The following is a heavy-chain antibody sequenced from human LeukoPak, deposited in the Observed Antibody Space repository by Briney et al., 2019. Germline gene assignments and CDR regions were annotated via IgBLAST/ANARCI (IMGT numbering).Heavy chain of an antibody. CDR1: GFTFSNFG. D-gene: IGHD2-2*01. CDR2: ISGSGGAI. V-gene: IGHV3-48*04. J-gene: IGHJ4*02. Sequence: PGGSLRLSCAASGFTFSNFGLNWVRQAPGKGLEWVSHISGSGGAIYYADSVKGRFTISRDNAKNSLYLQMNSLRAEDTAVYYCARRYCSSTSCTLDYWGQGTLVTVS. CDR3: ARRYCSSTSCTLDY.